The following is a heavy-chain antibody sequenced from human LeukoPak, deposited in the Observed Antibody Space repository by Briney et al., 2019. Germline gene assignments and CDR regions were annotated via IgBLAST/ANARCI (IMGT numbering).Heavy chain of an antibody. Sequence: SETLSLTCTVSGDSISSYYWSWIRQPPGKGLEWIGYIYYSGSTNYNPSLKSRVTISVDTSKNQFSLKLSSVTAADTAVYYCAALLSGSYLFDYWGQGTLVTVSS. J-gene: IGHJ4*02. D-gene: IGHD1-26*01. CDR3: AALLSGSYLFDY. CDR1: GDSISSYY. CDR2: IYYSGST. V-gene: IGHV4-59*01.